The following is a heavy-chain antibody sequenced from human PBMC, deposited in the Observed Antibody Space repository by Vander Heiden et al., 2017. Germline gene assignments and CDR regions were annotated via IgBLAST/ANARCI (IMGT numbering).Heavy chain of an antibody. CDR1: GFPFSSYA. Sequence: EVQLLESGGGLVQPGGSLRLPCAASGFPFSSYALSWVRQAPGKGLEWVSAISGSCGSTYYADSVKGRFTISRDNSKNPLYLQMNSLRAEDTAVYYCAKTPLDYWGQGTLVTVSS. V-gene: IGHV3-23*01. CDR3: AKTPLDY. J-gene: IGHJ4*02. CDR2: ISGSCGST.